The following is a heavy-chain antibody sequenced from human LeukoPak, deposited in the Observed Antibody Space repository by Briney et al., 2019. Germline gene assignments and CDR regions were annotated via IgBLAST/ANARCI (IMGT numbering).Heavy chain of an antibody. V-gene: IGHV3-30-3*01. D-gene: IGHD6-13*01. CDR1: GFTFSSYA. Sequence: GRSLRLSCAASGFTFSSYAMHWVRQAPGKGLERVAVISYDGSNKYYADSVKGRFTISRDNSKNTLYLQMNSLRAEDTAVYYCARSIAAAQNYFDYWGQGTLVTVSS. CDR3: ARSIAAAQNYFDY. J-gene: IGHJ4*02. CDR2: ISYDGSNK.